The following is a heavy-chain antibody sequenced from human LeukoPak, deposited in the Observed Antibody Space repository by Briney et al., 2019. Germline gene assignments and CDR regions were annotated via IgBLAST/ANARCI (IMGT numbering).Heavy chain of an antibody. D-gene: IGHD3-10*01. CDR1: GYTFTSYG. CDR2: ISAYNGNT. V-gene: IGHV1-18*01. CDR3: ARDRTMVRGVRLVDY. J-gene: IGHJ4*02. Sequence: ASVKVSCKASGYTFTSYGISWVRQAPGQGLEWMGWISAYNGNTNYAQKLQGRVTMTTDTSTSTAYMELRSRRSDDTAVYYCARDRTMVRGVRLVDYWGQGTLVTVSS.